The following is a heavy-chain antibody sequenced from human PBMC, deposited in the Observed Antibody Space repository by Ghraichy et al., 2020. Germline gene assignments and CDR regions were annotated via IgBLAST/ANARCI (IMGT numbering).Heavy chain of an antibody. J-gene: IGHJ4*02. CDR2: IHHSGRT. D-gene: IGHD6-19*01. Sequence: SQTLSLTCTVSSGSISSYYWSWVRQPPGKGLEWIGHIHHSGRTNYNPSFKSRVTISVDTSKNQFSLRLSSVTAADTAVYYCEVLDTSGWTSFDYWGQGTLVTVSS. V-gene: IGHV4-59*01. CDR1: SGSISSYY. CDR3: EVLDTSGWTSFDY.